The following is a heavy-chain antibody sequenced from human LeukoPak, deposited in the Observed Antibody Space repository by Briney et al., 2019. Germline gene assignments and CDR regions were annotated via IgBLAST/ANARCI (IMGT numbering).Heavy chain of an antibody. CDR2: ISSSSSYI. CDR3: ARKLGSSGYFVSDY. Sequence: GGSLRLSCAASGFTFSSYSMNWVRQAPGKGLEWVSSISSSSSYIYYADSVKGRFTISRDNAKNSLYLQMNSLRAEDTAVYYCARKLGSSGYFVSDYWGQGTLVTVSS. J-gene: IGHJ4*02. D-gene: IGHD3-22*01. CDR1: GFTFSSYS. V-gene: IGHV3-21*01.